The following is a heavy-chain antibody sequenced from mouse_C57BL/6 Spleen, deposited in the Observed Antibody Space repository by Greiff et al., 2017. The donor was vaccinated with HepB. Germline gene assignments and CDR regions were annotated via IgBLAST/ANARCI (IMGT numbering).Heavy chain of an antibody. CDR1: GFTFSSYA. CDR3: TRDNSNYAMDY. J-gene: IGHJ4*01. CDR2: LSSGGDYI. D-gene: IGHD2-5*01. V-gene: IGHV5-9-1*02. Sequence: EVQRVESGEGLVKPGGSLKLSCAASGFTFSSYAMSWVRQTPEKRLEWVAYLSSGGDYIYYADTVKGRFTISRDNARNTLYLQMSSLKSEDTAMYYCTRDNSNYAMDYWGQGTSVTVSS.